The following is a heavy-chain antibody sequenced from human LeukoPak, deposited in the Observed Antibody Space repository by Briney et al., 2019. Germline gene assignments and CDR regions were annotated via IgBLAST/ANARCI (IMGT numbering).Heavy chain of an antibody. CDR3: ARGALWFGELSYFDY. Sequence: PSETLSLTCTVSGGSISSGDYYLSWIRQPPGKGLEWIGYIYYSGSTYYNPSLKSRVTISVDTSKNQFSLKLSSVTAADTAVYYCARGALWFGELSYFDYWGQGTLVTVSS. V-gene: IGHV4-30-4*08. D-gene: IGHD3-10*01. CDR1: GGSISSGDYY. J-gene: IGHJ4*02. CDR2: IYYSGST.